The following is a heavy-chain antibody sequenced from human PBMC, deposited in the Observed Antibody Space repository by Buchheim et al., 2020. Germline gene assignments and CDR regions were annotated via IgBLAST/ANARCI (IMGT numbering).Heavy chain of an antibody. CDR2: ISYVGSNK. D-gene: IGHD6-19*01. CDR1: GFTFSSYG. V-gene: IGHV3-30*18. J-gene: IGHJ6*02. CDR3: AKDGIAVAGILYYGMDV. Sequence: QVQLVESGGGVVQPGRSLRLSCAASGFTFSSYGMHWVRQTPGKGLEWVAVISYVGSNKYYADSVKGRFTISRDNYKNTLNLQMNSLRAEDTAVYYCAKDGIAVAGILYYGMDVWGQGTT.